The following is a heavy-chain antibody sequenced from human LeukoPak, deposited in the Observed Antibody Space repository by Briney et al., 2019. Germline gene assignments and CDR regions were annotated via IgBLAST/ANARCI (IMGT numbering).Heavy chain of an antibody. J-gene: IGHJ4*02. CDR3: AKDYSAWPNYFDY. CDR1: GFTFSSYD. D-gene: IGHD6-19*01. V-gene: IGHV3-30*02. CDR2: IRYDGSNE. Sequence: GGSLRLSCAASGFTFSSYDMHWVRQAPGKGLEWVAFIRYDGSNEIYADSMRGRFTISRDNSKNTLYLQLNSLRAEDTAMYYCAKDYSAWPNYFDYWGQGTLVTVSS.